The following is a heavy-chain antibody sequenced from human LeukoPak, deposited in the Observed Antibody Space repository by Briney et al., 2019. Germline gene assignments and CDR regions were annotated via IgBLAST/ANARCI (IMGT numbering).Heavy chain of an antibody. CDR2: ISPSGGST. D-gene: IGHD5-12*01. V-gene: IGHV1-46*01. J-gene: IGHJ4*02. Sequence: EASVKVSCKAFGYTFTSNYMHWVRQAPGQGPEWMGVISPSGGSTTYAQKFQGRVTLTRDMSTSTDYLELSSLRSDDTAVYYCARVSSGHIVWGQGTLVTVSS. CDR3: ARVSSGHIV. CDR1: GYTFTSNY.